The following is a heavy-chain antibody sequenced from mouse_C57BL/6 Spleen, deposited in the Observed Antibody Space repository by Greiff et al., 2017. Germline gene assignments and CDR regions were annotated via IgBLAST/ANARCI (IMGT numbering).Heavy chain of an antibody. V-gene: IGHV1-39*01. CDR2: INPNYGTT. CDR3: ASRNDYLAWFAY. D-gene: IGHD2-4*01. J-gene: IGHJ3*01. Sequence: VQLKQSGPELVKPGASVKISCTASGYSFTDYNMNWVKQSNGKSLEWIGVINPNYGTTSYNQKFKGKATLTVDQSSSTAYMQLNSLTSEDSAVYYCASRNDYLAWFAYWGQGTLVTVSA. CDR1: GYSFTDYN.